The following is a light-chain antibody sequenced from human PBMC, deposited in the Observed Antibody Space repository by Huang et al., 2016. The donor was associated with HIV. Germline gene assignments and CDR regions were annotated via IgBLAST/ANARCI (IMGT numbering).Light chain of an antibody. CDR2: VAS. Sequence: DTQMTQSPSSLHAPVGDRVTIPCRASQSISEYVNWYQQKHVKAPTLLIYVASTLQSGVPSRFSGSGSGKDFTLTIRSLQREEFATYYCQQTYGTPTTFGQGTKLDIK. J-gene: IGKJ2*01. CDR1: QSISEY. V-gene: IGKV1-39*01. CDR3: QQTYGTPTT.